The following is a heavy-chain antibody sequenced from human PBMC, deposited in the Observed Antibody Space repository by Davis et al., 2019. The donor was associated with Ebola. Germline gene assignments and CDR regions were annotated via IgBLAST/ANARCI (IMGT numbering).Heavy chain of an antibody. J-gene: IGHJ4*02. CDR2: ISSSGSTI. D-gene: IGHD3-22*01. CDR1: GFTFSSYS. V-gene: IGHV3-48*04. CDR3: ARGPREGYYYDSSGYGDY. Sequence: GESLKISCAASGFTFSSYSMNWVRQAPGKGLEWVSYISSSGSTIYYADSVKGRFTISRDNAKNSLYLQMNSLRAEDTAVYYCARGPREGYYYDSSGYGDYWGQGTLVTVSS.